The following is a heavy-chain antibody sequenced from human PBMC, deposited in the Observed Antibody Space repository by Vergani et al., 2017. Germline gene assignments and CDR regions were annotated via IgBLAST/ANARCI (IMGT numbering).Heavy chain of an antibody. CDR2: IIPIFGTA. CDR3: ARPRARGGYYGSGSYSGAFDI. D-gene: IGHD3-10*01. V-gene: IGHV1-69*06. CDR1: GGTFSSYA. Sequence: QVQLVQSGAEVMKPGSSVKVSCKASGGTFSSYAISWVRQAPGQGLEWMGGIIPIFGTANYAQKFQGRVTITADKSTSTAYMELSSLRSEDTAVYYCARPRARGGYYGSGSYSGAFDIWGQGTMVTVSS. J-gene: IGHJ3*02.